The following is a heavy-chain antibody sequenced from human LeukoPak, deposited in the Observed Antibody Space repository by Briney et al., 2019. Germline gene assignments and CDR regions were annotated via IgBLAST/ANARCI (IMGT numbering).Heavy chain of an antibody. V-gene: IGHV3-30*18. Sequence: GGSLRLSCAASGFTFSSYGMHWVRQAPGKGLEWVAVISYDGSNKYYADSVKGRFTISRDNSKNTLYLQVNSLRAEDTAVYYCAKDGGHCRGGSCYRFDYWGQGTLVTVSS. J-gene: IGHJ4*02. CDR2: ISYDGSNK. CDR3: AKDGGHCRGGSCYRFDY. D-gene: IGHD2-15*01. CDR1: GFTFSSYG.